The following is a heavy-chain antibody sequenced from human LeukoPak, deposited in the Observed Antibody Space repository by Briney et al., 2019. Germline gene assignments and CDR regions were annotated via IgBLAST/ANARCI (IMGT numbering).Heavy chain of an antibody. CDR2: IMPISGTA. J-gene: IGHJ4*02. CDR1: GGTFSSYD. CDR3: ASGRTDIVVVPATLRNYYFDY. D-gene: IGHD2-2*01. Sequence: ASVKVSCKASGGTFSSYDISWVRQAPGQGLEWMGGIMPISGTANYAQKFQGRVTITADKPTNTAYMELSSLRSEDTAVYYCASGRTDIVVVPATLRNYYFDYWGQGTLVTVSS. V-gene: IGHV1-69*06.